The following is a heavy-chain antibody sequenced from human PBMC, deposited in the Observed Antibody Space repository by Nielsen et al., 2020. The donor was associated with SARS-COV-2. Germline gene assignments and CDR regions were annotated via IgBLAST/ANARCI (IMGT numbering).Heavy chain of an antibody. CDR3: AREGYCSGGNCGWFDP. CDR2: ISSSGGRK. D-gene: IGHD2-15*01. V-gene: IGHV3-48*03. Sequence: GESLKISCAASGFTFSSYAMSWVRQAPGKGLEWVSHISSSGGRKYYGDSAKGRFTISRDNARNSLYLQMNSLRAEDTAVYYCAREGYCSGGNCGWFDPWGQGTQVTVSS. CDR1: GFTFSSYA. J-gene: IGHJ5*02.